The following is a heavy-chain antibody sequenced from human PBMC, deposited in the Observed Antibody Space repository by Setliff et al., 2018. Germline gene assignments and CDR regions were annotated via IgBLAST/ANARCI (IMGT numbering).Heavy chain of an antibody. Sequence: RLSCAASGFRFSRHWMTWVRQAPGKGLECVANIKKDGSETHYVDSVKGRFIITRDNAKDSLYLQMNSLRGEDTAVYYWARGTSGWFPHDYWGQGTLVTVSS. D-gene: IGHD6-19*01. CDR3: ARGTSGWFPHDY. CDR2: IKKDGSET. J-gene: IGHJ4*02. CDR1: GFRFSRHW. V-gene: IGHV3-7*03.